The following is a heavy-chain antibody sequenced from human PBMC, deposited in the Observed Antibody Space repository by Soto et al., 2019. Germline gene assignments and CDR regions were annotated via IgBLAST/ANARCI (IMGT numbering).Heavy chain of an antibody. CDR3: AGHEPQIYCRGGSCYRPWFDP. D-gene: IGHD2-15*01. CDR1: GYTFASYW. J-gene: IGHJ5*02. V-gene: IGHV5-51*01. CDR2: IYPGDSDT. Sequence: GESLKISCKGSGYTFASYWIGWVRQMPGKGLEYMGIIYPGDSDTRYSPSFQGQVTISADKSIITAYLQWSSLKASDTAMYYCAGHEPQIYCRGGSCYRPWFDPWAREPWSPSPQ.